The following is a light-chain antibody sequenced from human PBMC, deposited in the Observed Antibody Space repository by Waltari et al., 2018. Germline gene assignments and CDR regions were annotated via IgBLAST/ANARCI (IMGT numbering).Light chain of an antibody. Sequence: ETVLTQSPGTLSLSLGERATLSCRASQSVTSIALSWYQQKPGQAPSLLIYGASRRATGIPDRFSGSGSGTDFTLTISRLEPEDFAVYYCQHYDGLVVTFGGGTKVEI. J-gene: IGKJ4*01. CDR2: GAS. V-gene: IGKV3-20*01. CDR1: QSVTSIA. CDR3: QHYDGLVVT.